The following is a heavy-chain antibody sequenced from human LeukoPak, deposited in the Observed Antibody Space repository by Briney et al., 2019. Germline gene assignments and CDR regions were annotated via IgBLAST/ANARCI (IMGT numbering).Heavy chain of an antibody. CDR3: AGGISATGGG. V-gene: IGHV3-74*01. D-gene: IGHD6-13*01. CDR1: GFTFSSYW. Sequence: PGGSLRLSCADSGFTFSSYWMHWVRQAPGKGLVWVSRINSDGSITTYADSVKGRFTISRDNAKNTLYLQMNSLRAEDTAVYYCAGGISATGGGWGQGTVVTVSS. CDR2: INSDGSIT. J-gene: IGHJ3*01.